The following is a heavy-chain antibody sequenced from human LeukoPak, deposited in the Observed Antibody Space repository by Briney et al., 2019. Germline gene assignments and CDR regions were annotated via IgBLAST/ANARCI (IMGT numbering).Heavy chain of an antibody. CDR3: ARGGYCSSTSCYPSESDY. CDR1: GYTFTSYG. J-gene: IGHJ4*02. D-gene: IGHD2-2*01. CDR2: ISAYNGNT. Sequence: ASVTVSCTASGYTFTSYGISWVRQAPGQGLEWMGWISAYNGNTNYAQKLQGRVTMTTDTSTSIAYMELRSLRSDDTAVYYCARGGYCSSTSCYPSESDYWGQGTLVTVSS. V-gene: IGHV1-18*01.